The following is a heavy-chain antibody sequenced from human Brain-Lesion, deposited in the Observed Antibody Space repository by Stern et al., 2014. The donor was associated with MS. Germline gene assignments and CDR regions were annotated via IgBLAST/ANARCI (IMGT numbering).Heavy chain of an antibody. CDR1: GYIFTGYY. CDR3: ARDQRGITIFGVVTDYYYLGMDV. J-gene: IGHJ6*02. Sequence: QVQLVQSGAEVKKPGASVKVSCKTSGYIFTGYYIHWVRQAPGQGLEWMGWINPHTGGTTYAQKFQGRVTMSRDTSISTAYVELSSLTSDDTAVYYCARDQRGITIFGVVTDYYYLGMDVWGQGTTVTVSS. CDR2: INPHTGGT. V-gene: IGHV1-2*02. D-gene: IGHD3-3*01.